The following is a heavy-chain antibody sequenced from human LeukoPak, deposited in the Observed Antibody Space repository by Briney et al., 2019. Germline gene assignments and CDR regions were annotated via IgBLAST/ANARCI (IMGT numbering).Heavy chain of an antibody. CDR2: ISSRSSYI. V-gene: IGHV3-21*01. Sequence: PGGSLRLSCAASGFTFSSYSMNWVRQAPGKGLEWVSSISSRSSYIYYADSVKGRFTISRDNAKNSLYLQMNSLRAEDTAVYYCASGERSGYYTGSPLDYWGQGTLVTVSS. J-gene: IGHJ4*02. CDR1: GFTFSSYS. D-gene: IGHD3-3*01. CDR3: ASGERSGYYTGSPLDY.